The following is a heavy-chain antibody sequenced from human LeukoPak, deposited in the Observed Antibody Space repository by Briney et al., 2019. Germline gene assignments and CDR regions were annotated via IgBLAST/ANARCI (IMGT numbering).Heavy chain of an antibody. J-gene: IGHJ4*02. CDR3: ARSPRRADY. CDR2: IRSSSSYI. CDR1: GFTFSSNS. V-gene: IGHV3-21*01. Sequence: PGGSLRLSCAASGFTFSSNSMNWVRQAPGKGLEWVSSIRSSSSYIYYADSVKGRFTISRDNAKNSLYLQMNSLRAEDTAVYYCARSPRRADYWGQGTLVTVSS.